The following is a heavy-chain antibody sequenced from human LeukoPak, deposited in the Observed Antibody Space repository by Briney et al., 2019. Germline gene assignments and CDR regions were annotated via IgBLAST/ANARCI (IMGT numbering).Heavy chain of an antibody. J-gene: IGHJ3*02. D-gene: IGHD6-19*01. CDR3: AREARSGWYVVDAFDI. Sequence: SQTLSLTCTVSGGSISSGSYYWSWIRQPAGKGLEWIGRIYTSGSTNYNPSLKSRVTISVDTSKNQFSLKLSSVTAADTAVYYCAREARSGWYVVDAFDIWGQGTMVTVSS. CDR2: IYTSGST. V-gene: IGHV4-61*02. CDR1: GGSISSGSYY.